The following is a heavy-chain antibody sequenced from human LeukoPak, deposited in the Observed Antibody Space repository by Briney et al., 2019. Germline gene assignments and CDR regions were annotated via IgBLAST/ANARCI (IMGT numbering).Heavy chain of an antibody. D-gene: IGHD4/OR15-4a*01. CDR2: INGDGSLN. V-gene: IGHV3-7*01. Sequence: GGSLRLSCAASGFTFSSYWMSWVRQAPGKGLEWVANINGDGSLNGHVASVKGRFTISRDNAKNSVYLQMISLRDEDTAVYYCTRDRAYGALDYWGQGTLVTVSS. CDR3: TRDRAYGALDY. CDR1: GFTFSSYW. J-gene: IGHJ4*02.